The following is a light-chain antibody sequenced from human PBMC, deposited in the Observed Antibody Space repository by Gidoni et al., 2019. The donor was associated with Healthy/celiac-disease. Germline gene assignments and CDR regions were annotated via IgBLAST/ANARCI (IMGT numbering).Light chain of an antibody. Sequence: EKVITHSPATLSASPGERATLSCRASQSVSSNLAWYQQKPGQAPRLLIYDASTRAIGIPARFSGSGSGTEFTLTISSLQSEDFAVYYCQQYNNWPRTFGQGTKVEIK. CDR2: DAS. V-gene: IGKV3-15*01. J-gene: IGKJ1*01. CDR1: QSVSSN. CDR3: QQYNNWPRT.